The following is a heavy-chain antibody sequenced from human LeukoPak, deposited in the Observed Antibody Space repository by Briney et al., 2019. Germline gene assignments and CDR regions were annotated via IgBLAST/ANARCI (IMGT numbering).Heavy chain of an antibody. J-gene: IGHJ4*02. CDR1: GFTFSSYD. CDR2: IRGSGDST. D-gene: IGHD3-16*01. CDR3: AKDGEAWGSHYDH. V-gene: IGHV3-23*01. Sequence: PGGSLRLSCAASGFTFSSYDMSWVRQAPGKGLEWVSAIRGSGDSTYYADSVKGRFTISRDNSKNTLYLQMNSLRAEDAAMYYCAKDGEAWGSHYDHWGQGTLVTVSS.